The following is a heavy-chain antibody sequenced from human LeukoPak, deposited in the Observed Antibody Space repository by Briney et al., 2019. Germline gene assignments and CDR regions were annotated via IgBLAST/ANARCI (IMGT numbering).Heavy chain of an antibody. Sequence: SQTLSLTCTVSGGSISSGSYYWSWIRQPAGKGLEGIGRIYTSGSTNYNPSLKSRVTISVDTSKNQFSLKLSSVTAADTAVYYCARDGWNYDILTGYKYYFDYWGQGTPVTVSS. J-gene: IGHJ4*02. CDR3: ARDGWNYDILTGYKYYFDY. V-gene: IGHV4-61*02. D-gene: IGHD3-9*01. CDR1: GGSISSGSYY. CDR2: IYTSGST.